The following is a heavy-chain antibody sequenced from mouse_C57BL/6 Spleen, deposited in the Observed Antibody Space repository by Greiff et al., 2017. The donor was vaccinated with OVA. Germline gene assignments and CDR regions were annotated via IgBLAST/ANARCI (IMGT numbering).Heavy chain of an antibody. V-gene: IGHV5-4*01. CDR3: ARDQDYYGSSYLDY. J-gene: IGHJ2*01. Sequence: EVMLVESGGGLVKPGGSLKLSCAASGFTFSSYAMSWVRQTPEKRLEWVATISDGGSYTYYPDNVKGRFTIYRDNAKNNLYLQMSHLKSEDTAMYYCARDQDYYGSSYLDYWGQGTTLTVSS. CDR1: GFTFSSYA. CDR2: ISDGGSYT. D-gene: IGHD1-1*01.